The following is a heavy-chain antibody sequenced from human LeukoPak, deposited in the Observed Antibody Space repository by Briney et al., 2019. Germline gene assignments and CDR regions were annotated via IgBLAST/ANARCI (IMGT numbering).Heavy chain of an antibody. D-gene: IGHD1-7*01. CDR1: GYTFTGYY. Sequence: GPVKVSCKASGYTFTGYYMHWVRQAPGQGLEWMGWINPNSGGTNYAQKFQGRVTITRDTSISTAYMELSRLRSDDTAVYYCARGGITGTTIFIFDYWGQGTLVTVSS. V-gene: IGHV1-2*02. CDR3: ARGGITGTTIFIFDY. CDR2: INPNSGGT. J-gene: IGHJ4*02.